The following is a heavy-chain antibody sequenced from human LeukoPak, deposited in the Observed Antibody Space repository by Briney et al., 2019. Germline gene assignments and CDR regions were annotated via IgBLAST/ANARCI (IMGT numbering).Heavy chain of an antibody. Sequence: GGSLRLSCAASGFTFSSYSMNWVRQAPGKGLEWVSSISSSSSYIYCADSVKGRFTISRDNAKNSLYLQMNSLRAEDTAVYYCARDLGLRYFDWLLPSDAFDIWGQGTMVTVSS. J-gene: IGHJ3*02. CDR3: ARDLGLRYFDWLLPSDAFDI. V-gene: IGHV3-21*01. D-gene: IGHD3-9*01. CDR2: ISSSSSYI. CDR1: GFTFSSYS.